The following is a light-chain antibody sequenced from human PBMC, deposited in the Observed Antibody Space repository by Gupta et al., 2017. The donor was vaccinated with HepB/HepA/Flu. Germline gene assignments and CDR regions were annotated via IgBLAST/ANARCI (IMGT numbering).Light chain of an antibody. CDR3: CSYAGSSTLV. CDR2: EVS. J-gene: IGLJ3*02. Sequence: HSALTSPPSLSGSPGQSIPISCTGTNSDVGIHDVVSWYQQLPGKVPKLIIYEVSQRPSGVSGRFSGSKSGNTASLTISGLQAEDEADYYCCSYAGSSTLVFGGGTKLTVL. CDR1: NSDVGIHDV. V-gene: IGLV2-23*02.